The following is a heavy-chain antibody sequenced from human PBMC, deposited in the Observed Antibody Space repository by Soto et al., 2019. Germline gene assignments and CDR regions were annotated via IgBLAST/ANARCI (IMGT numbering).Heavy chain of an antibody. CDR2: IIPILGIA. D-gene: IGHD5-12*01. J-gene: IGHJ4*02. Sequence: QVQLVQSGAEVKKPGSSVKVSCKASGGTFSSYTISWVRQAPGQGLEWMGRIIPILGIANYAQKFQGRVTITADKSTSTAEMELSSLRSEDTAVYYCARSNSGYDFDYWGQGTLVTVSS. V-gene: IGHV1-69*02. CDR3: ARSNSGYDFDY. CDR1: GGTFSSYT.